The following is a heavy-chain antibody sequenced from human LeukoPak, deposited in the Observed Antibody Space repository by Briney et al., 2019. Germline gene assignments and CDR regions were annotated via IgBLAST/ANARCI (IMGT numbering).Heavy chain of an antibody. V-gene: IGHV3-11*06. CDR2: ISSSSSYT. J-gene: IGHJ4*02. CDR3: ARVKVDEGLRLYFDY. D-gene: IGHD2-8*01. Sequence: GGSLRRSCAASGFTFSDYYMSWTRRAPGKGLEWVSYISSSSSYTNYADSVKGRFTISRDNAKNSLYLQMNSLRAEDTAVYYCARVKVDEGLRLYFDYWGQGTLVTVSS. CDR1: GFTFSDYY.